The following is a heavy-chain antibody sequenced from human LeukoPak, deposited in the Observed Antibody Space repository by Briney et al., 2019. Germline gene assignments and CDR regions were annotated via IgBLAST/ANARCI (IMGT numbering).Heavy chain of an antibody. V-gene: IGHV4-34*01. CDR1: GESFTDYY. J-gene: IGHJ4*02. Sequence: SETLSLTCAVYGESFTDYYWNWIRQSPGKGLEWIGDINHSGSTNYNPSLKSRVTKSKDTSKKQFSLKLSSVTAADTAVYSCARGTLVRGISYWGQGALVTVSS. CDR2: INHSGST. D-gene: IGHD3-10*02. CDR3: ARGTLVRGISY.